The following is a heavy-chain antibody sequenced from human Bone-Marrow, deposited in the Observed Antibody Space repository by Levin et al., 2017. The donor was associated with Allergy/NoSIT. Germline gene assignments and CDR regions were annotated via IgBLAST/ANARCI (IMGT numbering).Heavy chain of an antibody. CDR2: VYPADSDT. CDR1: GFDFTNDW. CDR3: ARSMGRSYYFYYYALDV. J-gene: IGHJ6*02. D-gene: IGHD1-26*01. Sequence: KHGESLKISCKASGFDFTNDWIAWVRQMPGKGLELMGLVYPADSDTRYSPSFQGHVTISADKSIRTAYLQWSSLKASDTAVYYCARSMGRSYYFYYYALDVWGQGTTVTVSS. V-gene: IGHV5-51*01.